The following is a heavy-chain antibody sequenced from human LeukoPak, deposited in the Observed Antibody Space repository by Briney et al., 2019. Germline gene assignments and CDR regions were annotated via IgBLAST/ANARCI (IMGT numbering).Heavy chain of an antibody. D-gene: IGHD3-22*01. V-gene: IGHV3-23*01. CDR1: GFTFSSYT. CDR3: ARGDDSGYYDYFDY. J-gene: IGHJ4*02. CDR2: ITTSDGNT. Sequence: PGGSLRLSCAASGFTFSSYTMSWVRQAPGKGLEWVSTITTSDGNTYYADSVKGRFTISRDFSKNTVFLHMNSLRAEDTAMYYCARGDDSGYYDYFDYWGQGALVTVSS.